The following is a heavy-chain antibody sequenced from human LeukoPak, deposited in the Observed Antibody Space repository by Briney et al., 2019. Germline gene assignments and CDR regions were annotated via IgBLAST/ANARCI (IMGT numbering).Heavy chain of an antibody. J-gene: IGHJ4*02. V-gene: IGHV3-48*03. CDR2: ISSFGSTI. D-gene: IGHD3-10*01. CDR3: ARDRGSMVRGVSYFDY. Sequence: GGSLRLSCAASGFTFSSYEMNWVRQAPGKGLEWVSYISSFGSTIYYADPVKGRFTISRDNAKNSLYLQMNSLRAEDTAVYYCARDRGSMVRGVSYFDYWGQGTLVTVSS. CDR1: GFTFSSYE.